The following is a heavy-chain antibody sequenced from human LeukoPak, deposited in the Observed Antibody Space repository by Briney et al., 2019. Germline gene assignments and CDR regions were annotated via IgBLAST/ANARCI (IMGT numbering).Heavy chain of an antibody. CDR2: MNPNSGNT. Sequence: ASVKVSCKASGYTFTSYDINWVRQATGQGLEWMGWMNPNSGNTGYAQKFRGRVTITRNTSISTAYMELSSLRSEDTAVYYCARVKVGATGISDYWGQGTLVTVSS. CDR3: ARVKVGATGISDY. CDR1: GYTFTSYD. J-gene: IGHJ4*02. V-gene: IGHV1-8*03. D-gene: IGHD1-26*01.